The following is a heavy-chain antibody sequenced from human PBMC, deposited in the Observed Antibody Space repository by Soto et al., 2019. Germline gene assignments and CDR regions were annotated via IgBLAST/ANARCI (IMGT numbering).Heavy chain of an antibody. CDR2: IYYSGST. Sequence: SETLSLTCTVSGGSISSGGYYWSWIRQHPGKGLEWIGYIYYSGSTYYNPSLKSRVTISVDTSKNQFSLKLSSVTAADTAVYYCARVVRGVRGNWSDPWGQETLVTVFS. CDR1: GGSISSGGYY. D-gene: IGHD3-10*01. CDR3: ARVVRGVRGNWSDP. J-gene: IGHJ5*02. V-gene: IGHV4-31*03.